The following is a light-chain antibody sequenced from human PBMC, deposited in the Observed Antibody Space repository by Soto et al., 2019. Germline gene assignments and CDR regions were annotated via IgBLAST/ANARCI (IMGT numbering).Light chain of an antibody. V-gene: IGKV1-9*01. Sequence: DIQMAHSPSSLSASVGDRVTITCRASQSISSYLAWYQQKPGKAPKLLVYSASTLQSGVPSRFSGSGSGPDFTLTISSLQPEDSATYFCQQLNSYPQTFGQGTRLEIK. CDR2: SAS. J-gene: IGKJ5*01. CDR1: QSISSY. CDR3: QQLNSYPQT.